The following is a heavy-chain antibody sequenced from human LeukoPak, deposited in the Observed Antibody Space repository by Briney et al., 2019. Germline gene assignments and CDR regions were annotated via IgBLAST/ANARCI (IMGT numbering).Heavy chain of an antibody. J-gene: IGHJ4*02. CDR2: IFHGVTT. CDR1: GGSISGYY. V-gene: IGHV4-38-2*02. CDR3: ARDATIAAPLMS. D-gene: IGHD6-25*01. Sequence: SETLSLTCTVSGGSISGYYWAWIRQPPGEGLEWIGNIFHGVTTFYNPSLMNRVAISVDTSKNQFSLKLTSVTAADTAVYYCARDATIAAPLMSWGQGTLVIVSS.